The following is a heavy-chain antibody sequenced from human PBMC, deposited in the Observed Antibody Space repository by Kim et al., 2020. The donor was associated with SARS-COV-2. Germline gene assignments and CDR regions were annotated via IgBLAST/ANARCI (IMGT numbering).Heavy chain of an antibody. Sequence: GGSLRLSCAASGFTFSGSAIHWVRQASGKGLEWVGRIRSKANSYATAYAASVKGRFTISRDDYKYTVHLQMNSLKNEATADYSCTNVPGTTLAFWDALDIWGQGTTVTVSS. D-gene: IGHD1-1*01. CDR3: TNVPGTTLAFWDALDI. CDR2: IRSKANSYAT. CDR1: GFTFSGSA. V-gene: IGHV3-73*01. J-gene: IGHJ3*02.